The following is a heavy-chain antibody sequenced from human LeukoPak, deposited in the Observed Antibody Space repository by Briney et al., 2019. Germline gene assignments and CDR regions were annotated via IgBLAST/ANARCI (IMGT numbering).Heavy chain of an antibody. D-gene: IGHD5-24*01. CDR2: IWYDGSTK. J-gene: IGHJ4*02. CDR1: GFTFSSYV. CDR3: AKDQKDGWLQPWYFDY. Sequence: PGRSLRLSCAASGFTFSSYVMHWVRQAPGKGLEWVAVIWYDGSTKYYADSVKGRFTISRDNSKNTLYLQMNSLRAEDTAVYYCAKDQKDGWLQPWYFDYWGQGTLVTVSS. V-gene: IGHV3-33*06.